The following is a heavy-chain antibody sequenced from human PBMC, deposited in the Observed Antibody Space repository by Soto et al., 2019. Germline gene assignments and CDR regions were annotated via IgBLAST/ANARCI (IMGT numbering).Heavy chain of an antibody. CDR2: IRSNIYGGTS. Sequence: GGSLRLSCITSGFTFVDYALIWFRQAPGKGLEWVGFIRSNIYGGTSEYAASVKGRFTISRDNSKNTLYLQMNSLRAEDTAVYYCAKSLRGIIIDFDYWGQGTQVTVSS. D-gene: IGHD3-10*01. CDR3: AKSLRGIIIDFDY. CDR1: GFTFVDYA. J-gene: IGHJ4*02. V-gene: IGHV3-49*03.